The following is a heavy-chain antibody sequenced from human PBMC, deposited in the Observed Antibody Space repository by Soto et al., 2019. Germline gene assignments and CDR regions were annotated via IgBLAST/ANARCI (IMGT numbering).Heavy chain of an antibody. CDR1: HDSITNYY. D-gene: IGHD3-10*01. CDR3: RRAKYYCDSDSHFLFQS. J-gene: IGHJ5*02. V-gene: IGHV4-59*01. CDR2: NPYSRTS. Sequence: SETVSLPCTVSHDSITNYYCSWIRQSLGNALARPGHNPYSRTSHYNHSLKSRLPIFVDTPKNQFPLNLSSVTATDTAVYYCRRAKYYCDSDSHFLFQSWAQGALVTVSS.